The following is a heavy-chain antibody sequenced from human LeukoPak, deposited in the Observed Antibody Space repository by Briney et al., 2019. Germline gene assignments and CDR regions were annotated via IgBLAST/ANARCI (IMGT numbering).Heavy chain of an antibody. Sequence: AASVNVSCKASGYTFTSYAMHWVRQAPGQRLEWMGWINAGNGNTKYSQKFQGRVTITRDTSASTAYMELSSLRSEDTAVYYCARDMGLDCSSTSCLDYGMDVWGQGTTVTASS. V-gene: IGHV1-3*01. J-gene: IGHJ6*02. D-gene: IGHD2-2*01. CDR2: INAGNGNT. CDR1: GYTFTSYA. CDR3: ARDMGLDCSSTSCLDYGMDV.